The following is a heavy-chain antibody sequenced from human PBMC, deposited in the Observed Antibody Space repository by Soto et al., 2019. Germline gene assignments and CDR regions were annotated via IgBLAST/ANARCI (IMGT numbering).Heavy chain of an antibody. V-gene: IGHV1-3*01. CDR3: ARGGYSSTWSNLLDRSGLDV. D-gene: IGHD6-13*01. Sequence: GASVKVSCKASGYTFTSYAMHWVRQAPGQRLEWMGWINAGNGNTKYSQKFQGRVTITADTSTYTVYMELSGLRSGDTAVYYCARGGYSSTWSNLLDRSGLDVWGQGTTVTVSS. CDR1: GYTFTSYA. J-gene: IGHJ6*02. CDR2: INAGNGNT.